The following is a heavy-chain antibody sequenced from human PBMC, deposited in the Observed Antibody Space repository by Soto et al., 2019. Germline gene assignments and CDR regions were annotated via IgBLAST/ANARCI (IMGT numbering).Heavy chain of an antibody. V-gene: IGHV1-2*02. CDR2: INPNSGDT. J-gene: IGHJ4*02. CDR3: SYYYDSSGYYLGYFDY. CDR1: GYIFTAYS. Sequence: ASVKVSCKASGYIFTAYSMHWVRQAPGQGLEWLGWINPNSGDTIYAQKFQDRVTMTCDTSVSTAYLELNSLKTEDTAVYYCSYYYDSSGYYLGYFDYWGQGTLVTVSS. D-gene: IGHD3-22*01.